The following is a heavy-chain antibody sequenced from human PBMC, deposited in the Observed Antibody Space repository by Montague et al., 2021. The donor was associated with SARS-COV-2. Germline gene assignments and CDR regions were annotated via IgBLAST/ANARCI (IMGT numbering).Heavy chain of an antibody. D-gene: IGHD3-3*01. V-gene: IGHV4-31*03. CDR3: ARAVVTNYNFWSGYSRVPDANWFDP. CDR1: GNSVNTGGYY. J-gene: IGHJ5*02. CDR2: IYYSGTT. Sequence: TLSLTCTVSGNSVNTGGYYWSWIRQLPGKGLEWIGYIYYSGTTSYNPSLQSRLIISVDTSKNQFSLSLTSVAAADTAVYYCARAVVTNYNFWSGYSRVPDANWFDPGGQGTRGTVSA.